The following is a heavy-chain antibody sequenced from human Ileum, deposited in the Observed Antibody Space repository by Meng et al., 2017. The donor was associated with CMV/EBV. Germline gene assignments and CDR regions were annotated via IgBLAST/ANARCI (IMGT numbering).Heavy chain of an antibody. CDR3: VRSGGTLDY. Sequence: WAASGSHLDNYCMHWFRKAPGGGLVWLSHVTPDGTTTAYADSVKDRFTISRDNAKNTLYLQMNGLRDEDTAVYYCVRSGGTLDYWGQGTLVTVSS. D-gene: IGHD3-16*01. J-gene: IGHJ4*02. CDR2: VTPDGTTT. CDR1: GSHLDNYC. V-gene: IGHV3-74*01.